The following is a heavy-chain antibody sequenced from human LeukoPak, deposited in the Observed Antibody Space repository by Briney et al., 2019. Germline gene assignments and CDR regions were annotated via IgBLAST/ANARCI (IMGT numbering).Heavy chain of an antibody. J-gene: IGHJ4*02. D-gene: IGHD4-23*01. Sequence: PGGSLRLSCAASGFTFSSYAMHWVRQAPGKGPEWVAVISYDGSNKYYADSVKGRFTISRDNSKNTLYLQMNSLRAEDTAVYYCARDGRDYGGNVFDYWGQGTLVTVSS. V-gene: IGHV3-30-3*01. CDR2: ISYDGSNK. CDR1: GFTFSSYA. CDR3: ARDGRDYGGNVFDY.